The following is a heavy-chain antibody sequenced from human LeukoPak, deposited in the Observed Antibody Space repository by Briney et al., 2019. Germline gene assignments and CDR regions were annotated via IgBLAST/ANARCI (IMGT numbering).Heavy chain of an antibody. J-gene: IGHJ4*02. CDR1: GFTFDDYA. CDR3: AKDRGSSWFFDY. CDR2: ISWNSGSI. V-gene: IGHV3-9*01. Sequence: GRSLRLSCAASGFTFDDYAMHWVRQAPGKGLEWVSGISWNSGSIGYADSVKGRFTISRDNAKNSLYLQMNSLRAEDTALYYCAKDRGSSWFFDYWGQGTLVTVSS. D-gene: IGHD6-13*01.